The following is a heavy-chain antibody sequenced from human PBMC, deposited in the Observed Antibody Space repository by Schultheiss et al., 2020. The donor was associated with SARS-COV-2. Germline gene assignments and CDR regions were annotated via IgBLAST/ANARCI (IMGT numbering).Heavy chain of an antibody. J-gene: IGHJ4*02. CDR2: IYSDGNT. V-gene: IGHV3-23*03. Sequence: GGSLRLSCAASGFTFSSYAMSWVRQAPGKGLDWVSIIYSDGNTYYADSVKGRFTISRDNSKNTLYLQMNSLRAEDTAVYYCAKDLATTVTPGDYWGQGTLVTVSS. D-gene: IGHD4-17*01. CDR3: AKDLATTVTPGDY. CDR1: GFTFSSYA.